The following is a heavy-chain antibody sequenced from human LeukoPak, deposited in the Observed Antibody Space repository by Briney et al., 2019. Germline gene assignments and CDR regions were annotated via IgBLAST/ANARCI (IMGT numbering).Heavy chain of an antibody. Sequence: PSETLSLTCAVYGGSFSGYYWSWIRQPAGKGLEWIGRIYTSGSTNYNPSLKSRVTMSVDTSKNQFSLKLSSVTAADTAVYYCARAATYDYGDSYYFDYWGQGTLVTVSS. CDR2: IYTSGST. J-gene: IGHJ4*02. CDR3: ARAATYDYGDSYYFDY. V-gene: IGHV4-59*10. D-gene: IGHD4-17*01. CDR1: GGSFSGYY.